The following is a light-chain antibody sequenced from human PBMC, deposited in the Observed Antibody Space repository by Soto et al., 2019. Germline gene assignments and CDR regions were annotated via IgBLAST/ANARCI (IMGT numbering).Light chain of an antibody. CDR3: QEYNNWPYT. CDR2: GTS. J-gene: IGKJ2*01. CDR1: PSVSSS. Sequence: DIVMTQSPATLSVYLGERATVSCRASPSVSSSLALYQQKPGQAPRLRIYGTSTRATDIPARFSVSGSGTDFTLTISSLQSEYGAVDECQEYNNWPYTVGQGNMVVIK. V-gene: IGKV3-15*01.